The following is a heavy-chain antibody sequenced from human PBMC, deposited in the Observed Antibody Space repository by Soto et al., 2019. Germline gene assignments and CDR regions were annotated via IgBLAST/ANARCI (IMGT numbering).Heavy chain of an antibody. J-gene: IGHJ4*02. CDR2: RYYSEST. V-gene: IGHV4-31*03. Sequence: LSLTCTVSGGSITTGGYYWSWIRQLPGKGLEWIGHRYYSESTYYNPSLKSRVSISLDTSKNQFSLKLSFVTAADTAMYYCARTKCSGGGCYSWSLDYWGQGTPVTVSS. CDR1: GGSITTGGYY. CDR3: ARTKCSGGGCYSWSLDY. D-gene: IGHD2-15*01.